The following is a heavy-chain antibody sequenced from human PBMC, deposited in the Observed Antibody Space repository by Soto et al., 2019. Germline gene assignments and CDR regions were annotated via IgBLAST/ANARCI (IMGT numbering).Heavy chain of an antibody. CDR2: MSGSGGST. Sequence: EVQLLESGGGLVQPGGSLRLSCAASGSTFSTYAMSWVRQAPGKGLEWVSGMSGSGGSTYYADSVKGRFTISRDNSKNTLYLQMNSLRAEDTAVYYCMNLYSYGSGSYYKWGQGTLVTVSS. D-gene: IGHD3-10*01. CDR1: GSTFSTYA. V-gene: IGHV3-23*01. J-gene: IGHJ4*02. CDR3: MNLYSYGSGSYYK.